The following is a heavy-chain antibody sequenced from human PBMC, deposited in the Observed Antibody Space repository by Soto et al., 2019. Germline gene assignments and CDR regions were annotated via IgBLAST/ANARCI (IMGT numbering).Heavy chain of an antibody. Sequence: PGESLKISCEASGYSFTNYWIGWVRQMPGKGLEWMGIIYPGDSDPRYSPSFQGQVTISVDKSTSTAYLQWSSLKASDTAMYYCARSPCGSDCYSVAPFDYWGQGTLVTVSS. CDR2: IYPGDSDP. CDR3: ARSPCGSDCYSVAPFDY. J-gene: IGHJ4*02. V-gene: IGHV5-51*01. CDR1: GYSFTNYW. D-gene: IGHD2-21*02.